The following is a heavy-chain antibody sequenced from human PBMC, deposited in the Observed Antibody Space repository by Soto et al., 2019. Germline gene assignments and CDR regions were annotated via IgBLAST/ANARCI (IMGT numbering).Heavy chain of an antibody. CDR3: ARGHYYYYVMDV. Sequence: SDTLSLTCTVSGGSISSYYWSWIRQPPGKGLEWIGYIYYSGSTNYNPPLKSQVTKSVDTSKNQFSLKLSSVTAADTAVYYCARGHYYYYVMDVWGKGTKVTV. V-gene: IGHV4-59*12. CDR1: GGSISSYY. CDR2: IYYSGST. J-gene: IGHJ6*03.